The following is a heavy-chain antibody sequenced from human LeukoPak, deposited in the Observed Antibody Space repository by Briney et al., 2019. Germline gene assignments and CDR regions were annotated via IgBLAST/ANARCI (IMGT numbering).Heavy chain of an antibody. V-gene: IGHV1-18*01. J-gene: IGHJ6*02. CDR1: GGTFSSYA. Sequence: ASVKVSCKASGGTFSSYAISWVRQAPGQGLEWMGWISAYNGNTSYAQKLQGRVTMTTDTSTSTAYMELRSLRSDDTAVYYCARGDSSSPYYYYYGMDVWGQGTTVTVSS. CDR3: ARGDSSSPYYYYYGMDV. CDR2: ISAYNGNT. D-gene: IGHD6-13*01.